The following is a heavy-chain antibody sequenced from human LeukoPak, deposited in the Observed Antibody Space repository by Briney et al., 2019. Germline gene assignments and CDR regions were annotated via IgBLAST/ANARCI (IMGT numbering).Heavy chain of an antibody. Sequence: GGSLRLFCAASGFTVSSNYMSWVRQAPGKGLEGVSVIYSGGSTYYADSVKGRFTISRHNSKNTLYLQMNSLRAEDTAVYYCARYDSSSCPDAFDIWGQGTMVTVSS. CDR3: ARYDSSSCPDAFDI. J-gene: IGHJ3*02. D-gene: IGHD6-13*01. CDR2: IYSGGST. V-gene: IGHV3-53*04. CDR1: GFTVSSNY.